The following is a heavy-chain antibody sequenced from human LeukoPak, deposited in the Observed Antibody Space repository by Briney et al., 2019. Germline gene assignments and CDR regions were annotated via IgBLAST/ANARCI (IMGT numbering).Heavy chain of an antibody. CDR3: ARGKRGYSSSWYDY. J-gene: IGHJ4*02. V-gene: IGHV4-34*01. CDR1: GGSLSGYY. CDR2: INHSGST. D-gene: IGHD6-13*01. Sequence: PSETLSLTCAVYGGSLSGYYWSWLRQPPGKGLEWIGEINHSGSTNYNPSLKSRVTISVDTSKNQFSLKLSSVTAADTAVYYCARGKRGYSSSWYDYWGQGTLVTVSS.